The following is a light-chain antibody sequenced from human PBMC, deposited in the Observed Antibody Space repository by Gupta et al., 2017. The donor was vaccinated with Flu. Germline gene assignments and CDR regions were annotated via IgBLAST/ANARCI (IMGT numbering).Light chain of an antibody. J-gene: IGKJ1*01. Sequence: DIQMTQSPSTLSASVGDRVTIPCRASQSISSWLAWYQQKAGKAPKLMIYHASNLESGVPSRFSGSGCGKEFTLTSSGLQHDDSANYYCQQHNNYWTFGQGTKVEIK. CDR1: QSISSW. V-gene: IGKV1-5*03. CDR3: QQHNNYWT. CDR2: HAS.